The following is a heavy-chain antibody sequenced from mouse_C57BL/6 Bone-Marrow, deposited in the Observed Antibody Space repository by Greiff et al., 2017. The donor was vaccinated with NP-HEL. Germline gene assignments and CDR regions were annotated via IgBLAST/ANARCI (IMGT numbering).Heavy chain of an antibody. D-gene: IGHD2-4*01. CDR2: INPNNGGT. V-gene: IGHV1-18*01. Sequence: VQLQQSGAELVKPGASVKMSCKASGYTFTDYNMDWVKQSPGKSLEWIGDINPNNGGTIYNEKFKGKATLTVDKSSSTAYMELRRLTSEDTAVYYCARSGYYDFRWFAYWGQGTLVTVSA. CDR1: GYTFTDYN. CDR3: ARSGYYDFRWFAY. J-gene: IGHJ3*01.